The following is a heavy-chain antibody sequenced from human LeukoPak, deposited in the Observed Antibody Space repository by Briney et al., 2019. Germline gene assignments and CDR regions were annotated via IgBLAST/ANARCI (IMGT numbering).Heavy chain of an antibody. D-gene: IGHD7-27*01. J-gene: IGHJ6*02. CDR1: GGTFSSYA. Sequence: ASVKVSCKASGGTFSSYAISWVRQATGQGLEWMGWMNPNSGNTGYAQKFQGRVTMTRNTSISTAYMELSSLRSEDTAVYYCARRFTGDHYYYYYGMDVWGQGTPVTVSS. V-gene: IGHV1-8*02. CDR3: ARRFTGDHYYYYYGMDV. CDR2: MNPNSGNT.